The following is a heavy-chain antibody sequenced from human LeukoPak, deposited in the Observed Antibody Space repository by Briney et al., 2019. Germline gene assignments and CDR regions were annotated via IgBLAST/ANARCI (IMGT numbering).Heavy chain of an antibody. V-gene: IGHV4-39*07. CDR3: ARAYMVRGVDY. D-gene: IGHD3-10*01. CDR2: IYYSGST. CDR1: GGSISSSSYY. Sequence: SETLSLTCTVSGGSISSSSYYWGWIRQPPGKGLEWIGSIYYSGSTYYNPSLKSRVTISVDTSKNQFSLKLSSVTAADTAVYYCARAYMVRGVDYWGQGTLVTVSS. J-gene: IGHJ4*02.